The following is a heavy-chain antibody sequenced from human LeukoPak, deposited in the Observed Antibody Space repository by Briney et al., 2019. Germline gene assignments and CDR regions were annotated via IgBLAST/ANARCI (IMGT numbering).Heavy chain of an antibody. Sequence: GESLKISCKGSGYSFTSYWIGWVRQIPGKGLEWMGIIYPGDSDTRYSPSFQGQVTISADKSISTAYLQWSSLKASDTAMYYCARLPYSSGWVAMERYFDLWGRGTLVTVSS. CDR3: ARLPYSSGWVAMERYFDL. J-gene: IGHJ2*01. CDR1: GYSFTSYW. D-gene: IGHD6-19*01. V-gene: IGHV5-51*01. CDR2: IYPGDSDT.